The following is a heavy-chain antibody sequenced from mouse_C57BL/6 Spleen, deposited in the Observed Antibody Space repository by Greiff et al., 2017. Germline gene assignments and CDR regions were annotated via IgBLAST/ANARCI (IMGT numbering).Heavy chain of an antibody. CDR2: IDPENGDT. CDR3: SRITTVVATSRYFDV. V-gene: IGHV14-4*01. Sequence: VQLKQSGAELVRPGASVKLSCTASGFNITDDYMHWVKQRPEQGLEWIGWIDPENGDTEYDSKFQGKATITAETSSNTAYLQLSSLTSEDTAVYYCSRITTVVATSRYFDVWGTGTTVTVSS. CDR1: GFNITDDY. D-gene: IGHD1-1*01. J-gene: IGHJ1*03.